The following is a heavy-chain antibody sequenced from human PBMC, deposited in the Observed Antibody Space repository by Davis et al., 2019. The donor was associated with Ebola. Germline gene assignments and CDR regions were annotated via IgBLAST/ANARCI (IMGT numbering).Heavy chain of an antibody. CDR2: INAGNGNA. CDR3: ARDHYSGSGSWTD. D-gene: IGHD3-10*01. Sequence: ASAKVSCKASGYTFTSYGIHWVRQAPGQRREWMGWINAGNGNAKYSQKFQGRVTITRDTSASTAYMELSSLRSEDTAVYYCARDHYSGSGSWTDWGQGTLVTVSS. V-gene: IGHV1-3*01. J-gene: IGHJ4*02. CDR1: GYTFTSYG.